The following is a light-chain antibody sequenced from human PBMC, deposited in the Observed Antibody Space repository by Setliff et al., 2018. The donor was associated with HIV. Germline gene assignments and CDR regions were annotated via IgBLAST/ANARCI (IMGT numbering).Light chain of an antibody. CDR3: CSYAGSYSYV. CDR2: DVS. J-gene: IGLJ1*01. Sequence: QSALTQPRSVSGSPGQSVNISCTGTSSDVGGYNYVSWYQQHPGKAPKLMIYDVSKRPSGVPDRFSGSKSGNTASLTISGLQAEDEADYYCCSYAGSYSYVFGTGTKV. CDR1: SSDVGGYNY. V-gene: IGLV2-11*01.